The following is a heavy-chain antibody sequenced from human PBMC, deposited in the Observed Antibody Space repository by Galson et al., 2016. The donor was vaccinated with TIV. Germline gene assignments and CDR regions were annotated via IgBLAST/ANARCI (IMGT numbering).Heavy chain of an antibody. D-gene: IGHD3-22*01. Sequence: SLRLSCAASGFTFSSYAMTWVRQAPGKGLEWVSTISGGGGTTYYTDSVKGRFTISRDNSKSTLHLQMNSLGPEDTAVYYCAKVPSSGFSYYFGFDVWGQGTTVTVSS. CDR2: ISGGGGTT. CDR1: GFTFSSYA. J-gene: IGHJ6*02. V-gene: IGHV3-23*01. CDR3: AKVPSSGFSYYFGFDV.